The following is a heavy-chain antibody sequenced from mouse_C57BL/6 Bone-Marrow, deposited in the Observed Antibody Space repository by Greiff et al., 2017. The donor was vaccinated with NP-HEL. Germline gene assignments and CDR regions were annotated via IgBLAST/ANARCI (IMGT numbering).Heavy chain of an antibody. CDR1: GYTFTGYW. J-gene: IGHJ1*03. Sequence: QVQLKESGAELMKPGASVKLSCKATGYTFTGYWIEWVKQRPGHGLEWIGEILPGSGSTNYNEKFKGKATFTADTSSNTAYMQLSSLTTEDSAIYYCARDSYYYGSSYGYFDVWGTGTTVTVSS. V-gene: IGHV1-9*01. CDR2: ILPGSGST. D-gene: IGHD1-1*01. CDR3: ARDSYYYGSSYGYFDV.